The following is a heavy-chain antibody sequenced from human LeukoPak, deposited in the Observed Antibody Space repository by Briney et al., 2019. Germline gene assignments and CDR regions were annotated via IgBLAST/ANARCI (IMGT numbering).Heavy chain of an antibody. V-gene: IGHV4-59*08. CDR1: VGSISCYY. D-gene: IGHD3-10*01. CDR3: ARLSYGSGNHYFDS. CDR2: IYYSGSA. Sequence: SETLTLTCTVSVGSISCYYWSWIRQPPGKGLEGIGYIYYSGSANYNPSLKSRVTLSVDTSKNQFSLKLSSVTAADTAVYYCARLSYGSGNHYFDSWGQGALVTVSS. J-gene: IGHJ4*02.